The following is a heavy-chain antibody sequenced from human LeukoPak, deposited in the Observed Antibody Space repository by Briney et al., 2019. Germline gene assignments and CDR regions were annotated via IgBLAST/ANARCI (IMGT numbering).Heavy chain of an antibody. D-gene: IGHD6-19*01. CDR2: INAGNGNT. CDR3: ARTYSSGWYDYFDY. Sequence: ASVKVSCKASGYTFTSYAMHWVRRAPGQRLEWMGWINAGNGNTKYSQKFQGRVTITRDTSASTAYMELSSLRSEDTAVYYCARTYSSGWYDYFDYWGQGTLVTVSS. J-gene: IGHJ4*02. V-gene: IGHV1-3*01. CDR1: GYTFTSYA.